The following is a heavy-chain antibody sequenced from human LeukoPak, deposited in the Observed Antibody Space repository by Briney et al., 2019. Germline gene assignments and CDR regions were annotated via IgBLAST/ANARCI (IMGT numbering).Heavy chain of an antibody. V-gene: IGHV4-38-2*02. Sequence: SETLSLTCTVSNFSISSGYYWGWIRQPPGKGLEWIGSIYYRVSTYYNPSLKSRVTISVDTSKNQFSLKLSSVTAADTAVYYCARVGFLENYYYYYYMDVWGKGTTVTVSS. CDR2: IYYRVST. CDR1: NFSISSGYY. J-gene: IGHJ6*03. CDR3: ARVGFLENYYYYYYMDV. D-gene: IGHD3-3*01.